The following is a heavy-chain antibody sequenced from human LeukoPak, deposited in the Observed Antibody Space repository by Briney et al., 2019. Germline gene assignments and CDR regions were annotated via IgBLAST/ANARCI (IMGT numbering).Heavy chain of an antibody. CDR3: ARDKQLDWAHYYYYYMDV. Sequence: PSETLSLTCTVSGGSISSISYYWSWIRQPAGKGLEWIGRIYTSGSTNYNPSLKSRVTISVDTSKNQFSLKLSSVTAADTAVYYCARDKQLDWAHYYYYYMDVWGKGTTVTVSS. D-gene: IGHD1-1*01. V-gene: IGHV4-61*02. J-gene: IGHJ6*03. CDR2: IYTSGST. CDR1: GGSISSISYY.